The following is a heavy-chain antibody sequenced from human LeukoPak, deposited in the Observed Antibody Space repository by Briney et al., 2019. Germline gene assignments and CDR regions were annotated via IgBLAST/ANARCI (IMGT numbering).Heavy chain of an antibody. CDR1: GYSFTNYW. CDR2: IDPSDSYT. CDR3: ASPGLRYFDWLLSFDY. J-gene: IGHJ4*02. Sequence: GESLKISCKGSGYSFTNYWISWVRQMPGKGLEWMGRIDPSDSYTNYSPSFQGHVTISADKSIGTAYLQWSSLKASDTAMYYCASPGLRYFDWLLSFDYWGQGTLVTVSS. V-gene: IGHV5-10-1*01. D-gene: IGHD3-9*01.